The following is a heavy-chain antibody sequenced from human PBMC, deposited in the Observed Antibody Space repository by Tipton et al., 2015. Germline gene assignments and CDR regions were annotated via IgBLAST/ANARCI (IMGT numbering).Heavy chain of an antibody. CDR2: VDYSGYT. V-gene: IGHV4-31*03. CDR3: ARGAGNSSTWDFDY. D-gene: IGHD6-13*01. Sequence: TLSLTCTVSGGSIGGGYYWRLLRPYPGKGLEWIGFVDYSGYTNYNPSLTSRLTISVDTSRNQFSLPLKSVTAADTAVYYCARGAGNSSTWDFDYWGQGSLVTVSS. J-gene: IGHJ4*02. CDR1: GGSIGGGYY.